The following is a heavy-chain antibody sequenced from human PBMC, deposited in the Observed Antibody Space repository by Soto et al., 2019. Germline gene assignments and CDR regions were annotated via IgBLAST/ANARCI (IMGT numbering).Heavy chain of an antibody. CDR3: ARMYYYDSSGYEDAFDI. CDR2: IYYSGST. CDR1: GGSRSSYY. D-gene: IGHD3-22*01. Sequence: SETMSVTWSVVGGSRSSYYGSCIRKPPGKGLEWIGYIYYSGSTNYNPSLKSRVTISVGTSKNQFSLKLSSVTAADTAVYYCARMYYYDSSGYEDAFDIWGQGTMVTVSS. V-gene: IGHV4-59*01. J-gene: IGHJ3*02.